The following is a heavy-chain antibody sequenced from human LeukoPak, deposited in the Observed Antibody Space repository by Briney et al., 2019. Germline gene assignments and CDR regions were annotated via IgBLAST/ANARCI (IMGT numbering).Heavy chain of an antibody. CDR3: ARGYNWNYAFDI. V-gene: IGHV1-2*02. CDR1: GYTFTGYY. D-gene: IGHD1-7*01. J-gene: IGHJ3*02. CDR2: INPNSGGT. Sequence: GASVKVSCKASGYTFTGYYMHWVRQAPGQGLEWMGWINPNSGGTNYAQKFQGRVTITRDTSISTAYMELSRLRFDDTAVYYCARGYNWNYAFDIWGQGTMVTVSS.